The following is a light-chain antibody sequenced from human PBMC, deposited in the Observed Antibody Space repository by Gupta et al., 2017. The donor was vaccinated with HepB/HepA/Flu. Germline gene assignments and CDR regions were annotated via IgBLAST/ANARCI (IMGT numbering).Light chain of an antibody. CDR1: KLGDKY. CDR2: QDN. J-gene: IGLJ2*01. Sequence: SYELTQPPSVSVSPGQTASITCSGDKLGDKYASWYQQKPGQSPVLVIYQDNKRPSGIPERYSGSNSGNTATLTISGTQAMDEADFYCQAWDSSTVVFGGGTKLTVL. V-gene: IGLV3-1*01. CDR3: QAWDSSTVV.